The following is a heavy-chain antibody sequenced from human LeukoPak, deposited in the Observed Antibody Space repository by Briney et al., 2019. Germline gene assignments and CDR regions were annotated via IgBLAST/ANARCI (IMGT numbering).Heavy chain of an antibody. CDR1: GFTFSSYW. V-gene: IGHV3-7*01. CDR2: IKQNGSEK. D-gene: IGHD1-20*01. Sequence: GGSLRLSCAASGFTFSSYWMSWVRQAPGKGLEWVANIKQNGSEKYYVDSVKGRFTISRDNAKNSLYLQMNSLGAEDTAVYYCARGEPTYNWNRPVAGYMDVWGKGITVTVSS. CDR3: ARGEPTYNWNRPVAGYMDV. J-gene: IGHJ6*03.